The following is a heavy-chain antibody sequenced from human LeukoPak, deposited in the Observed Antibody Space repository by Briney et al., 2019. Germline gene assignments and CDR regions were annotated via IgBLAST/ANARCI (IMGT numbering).Heavy chain of an antibody. CDR3: ARKKGYSYGYDY. V-gene: IGHV1-46*01. J-gene: IGHJ4*02. Sequence: ASVKVSCKASGYIFTSFYIHWVRQVPGQGLEWMGIIDPSGSITTYAQKFQGGVTMTRNTSISTAYMELSSLRSEDTAVYYCARKKGYSYGYDYWGQGTLVTVSS. CDR1: GYIFTSFY. D-gene: IGHD5-18*01. CDR2: IDPSGSIT.